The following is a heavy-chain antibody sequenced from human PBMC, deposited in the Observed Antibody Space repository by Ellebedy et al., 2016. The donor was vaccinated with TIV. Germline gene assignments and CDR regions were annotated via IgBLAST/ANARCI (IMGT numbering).Heavy chain of an antibody. J-gene: IGHJ4*02. Sequence: MPSETLSLTCFVSGPSISSYYWSWLRQPPGKGLEWIGYMSSSGNTNYNPSLKSRVTTSIDTSKNQFSLKLSFVTAADTAVYYCARTQYIGFWVYWGQGTLVTVSS. CDR3: ARTQYIGFWVY. CDR2: MSSSGNT. CDR1: GPSISSYY. D-gene: IGHD3-3*01. V-gene: IGHV4-59*12.